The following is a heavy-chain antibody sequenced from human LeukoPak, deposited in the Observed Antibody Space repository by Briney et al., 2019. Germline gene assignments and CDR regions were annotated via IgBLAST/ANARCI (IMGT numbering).Heavy chain of an antibody. V-gene: IGHV4-4*07. J-gene: IGHJ4*02. D-gene: IGHD2-15*01. Sequence: SETLSLTCSVSGASINSHYWTWIRQPAGKGLEWIGRIYISGSTNYSPSLKSRVTMSVDTSKNQFSLNLISVTAADTAVYYCARALNPLPGTYHFDYWGQGTLVTVSS. CDR2: IYISGST. CDR3: ARALNPLPGTYHFDY. CDR1: GASINSHY.